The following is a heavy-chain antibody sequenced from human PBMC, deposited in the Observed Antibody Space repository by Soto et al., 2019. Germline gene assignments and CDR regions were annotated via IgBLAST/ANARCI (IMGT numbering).Heavy chain of an antibody. D-gene: IGHD2-2*01. J-gene: IGHJ6*02. CDR2: ISSSSSYI. CDR1: GFTFSSYS. Sequence: PGGSLRLSCAASGFTFSSYSMNWVRQAPGKGLEWVSSISSSSSYIYYADSVKGRFTISRDNAKNSLYLQMNSLRAEDTAVYYCARDGVIVVVPAATDPLYYYYGMDVWGQGTTVTVSS. V-gene: IGHV3-21*01. CDR3: ARDGVIVVVPAATDPLYYYYGMDV.